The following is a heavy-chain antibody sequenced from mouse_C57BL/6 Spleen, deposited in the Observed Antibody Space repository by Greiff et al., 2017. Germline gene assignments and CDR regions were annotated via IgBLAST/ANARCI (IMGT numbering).Heavy chain of an antibody. CDR1: GYTFTSYW. CDR2: FDPSDSET. J-gene: IGHJ2*01. Sequence: QVQLQQPGAELVRPGSSVKLSCKVSGYTFTSYWMHGVKQRPIKGLEWYGNFDPSDSETHYNQKFKDKATLTVDKSSITAYMQLSSLTSEDSAVYYCARWRTPYYFDYWGQGTTLTVSS. CDR3: ARWRTPYYFDY. V-gene: IGHV1-52*01.